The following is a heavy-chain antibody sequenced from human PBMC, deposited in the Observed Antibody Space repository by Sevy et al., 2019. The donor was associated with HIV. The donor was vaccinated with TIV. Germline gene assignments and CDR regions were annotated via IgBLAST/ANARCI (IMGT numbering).Heavy chain of an antibody. CDR1: GYTFTGYY. Sequence: ASVKVSCKASGYTFTGYYMHWVRQAPGQGLEWMGRINPNSGGTNYAQKFQGRVTMTRDTSISTAYMELSRLRSDDTAVYYCARGKGVIIMVQGVIIPGDYWGQGTLVTVSS. CDR2: INPNSGGT. D-gene: IGHD3-10*01. V-gene: IGHV1-2*06. CDR3: ARGKGVIIMVQGVIIPGDY. J-gene: IGHJ4*02.